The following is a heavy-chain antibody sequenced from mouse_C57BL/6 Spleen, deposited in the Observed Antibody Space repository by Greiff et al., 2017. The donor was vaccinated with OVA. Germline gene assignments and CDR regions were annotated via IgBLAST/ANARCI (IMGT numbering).Heavy chain of an antibody. J-gene: IGHJ3*01. V-gene: IGHV5-17*01. CDR2: ISSGSSTI. D-gene: IGHD1-1*01. Sequence: EVKLVESGGGLVKPGGSLKLSCAASGFTFSDYGMHRVRQAPEKGLEWVAYISSGSSTIYYADTVKGRFTISRDNAKNTLFLQMTSLRSEDTAMYYCARDYYGSRFAYWGQGTLVTVSA. CDR1: GFTFSDYG. CDR3: ARDYYGSRFAY.